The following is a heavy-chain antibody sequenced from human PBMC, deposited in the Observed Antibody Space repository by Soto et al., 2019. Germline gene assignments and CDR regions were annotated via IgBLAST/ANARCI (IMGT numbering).Heavy chain of an antibody. Sequence: ASVKVSCKASGYSFSFYGINWVRQAPGQGLEWMGWINPSDGNRNFAQKFEDRVTMTTATSTNTVFLELRDEDTAVYYCALSHIVVVSYFDYWGQGTLVTVSS. D-gene: IGHD3-22*01. CDR3: ALSHIVVVSYFDY. CDR2: INPSDGNR. J-gene: IGHJ4*02. V-gene: IGHV1-18*01. CDR1: GYSFSFYG.